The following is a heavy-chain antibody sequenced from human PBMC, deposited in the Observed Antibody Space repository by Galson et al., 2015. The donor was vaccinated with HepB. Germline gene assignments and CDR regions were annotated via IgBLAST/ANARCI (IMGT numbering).Heavy chain of an antibody. V-gene: IGHV1-69*13. D-gene: IGHD6-13*01. CDR1: GGTFGSYA. Sequence: SVKVSCKASGGTFGSYAISWVRQAPGQGLEWMGGIIPIFGTANYAQKFQGRVSITADESTSTAYMELSSLRSEDTAVYYCASDGSAAAGDYFDYWGQGTLVTVSS. CDR2: IIPIFGTA. J-gene: IGHJ4*02. CDR3: ASDGSAAAGDYFDY.